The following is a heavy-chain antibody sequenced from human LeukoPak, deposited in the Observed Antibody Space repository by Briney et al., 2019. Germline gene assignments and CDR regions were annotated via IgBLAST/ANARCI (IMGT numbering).Heavy chain of an antibody. CDR1: GGSISSYY. J-gene: IGHJ4*02. D-gene: IGHD5-12*01. CDR2: IYYTGNT. CDR3: ARDRTDIVATSHFDY. V-gene: IGHV4-59*01. Sequence: SETLSLTCTVSGGSISSYYWSWIRQPPGKSLEWIGYIYYTGNTNYNPSLKSRVTISMDTSKNQFSLNLSSVTAADTAVYYCARDRTDIVATSHFDYWGQGTLVTVSS.